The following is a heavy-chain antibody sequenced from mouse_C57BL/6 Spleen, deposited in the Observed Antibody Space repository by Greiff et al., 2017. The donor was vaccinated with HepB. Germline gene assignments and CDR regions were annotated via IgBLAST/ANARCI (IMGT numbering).Heavy chain of an antibody. CDR3: ARNGYSNYVYAMDY. CDR2: IWTGGGT. CDR1: GFSLTSYA. J-gene: IGHJ4*01. Sequence: VQLQESGPGLVAPSQSLSITCTVSGFSLTSYAISWVRQPPGKGLEWLGVIWTGGGTNYNSALKSRLSISKDNSKSQVFLKMNSLQTDDTARYYCARNGYSNYVYAMDYWGQGTSVTVSS. V-gene: IGHV2-9-1*01. D-gene: IGHD2-5*01.